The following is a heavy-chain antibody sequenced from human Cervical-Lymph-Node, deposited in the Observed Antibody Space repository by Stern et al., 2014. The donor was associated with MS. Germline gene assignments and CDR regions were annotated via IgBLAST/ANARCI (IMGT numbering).Heavy chain of an antibody. CDR3: ARALRNAYTWFDP. V-gene: IGHV4-59*01. Sequence: QVQLQQWGPGLVKPSETLSLTCTVSGGSIYNYYWTWIRQPPGKGLEWIGHIDYSGSTNYNPSLESRVTMSVDSSKNEFSLILTSVTAADTAVYYCARALRNAYTWFDPWGQGTLVTVSS. CDR1: GGSIYNYY. CDR2: IDYSGST. J-gene: IGHJ5*01. D-gene: IGHD2-2*01.